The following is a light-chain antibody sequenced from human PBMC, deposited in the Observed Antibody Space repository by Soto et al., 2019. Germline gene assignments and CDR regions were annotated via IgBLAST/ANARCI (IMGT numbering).Light chain of an antibody. CDR2: AVS. V-gene: IGKV1-39*01. CDR3: QQSYSNPRT. Sequence: DIQITQTPSSLSASVGDRVTITCRASQPVSRFLNWYQQKPGKAPNLLIYAVSILESEVPSRFSGSGSGTDFTLTISSLQPEDFATYYCQQSYSNPRTFGQGTKVEIK. J-gene: IGKJ1*01. CDR1: QPVSRF.